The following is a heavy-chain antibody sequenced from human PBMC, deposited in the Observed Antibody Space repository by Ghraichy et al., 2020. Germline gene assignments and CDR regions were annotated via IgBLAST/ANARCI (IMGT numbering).Heavy chain of an antibody. CDR2: IKQDGSEK. CDR1: GFTFSSYW. D-gene: IGHD3-22*01. V-gene: IGHV3-7*03. Sequence: GGSLRLSCAASGFTFSSYWMNWVRQAPGKGLEWVANIKQDGSEKYYVDSVKGRFTISRDNAKNSLYLQMNSLRAEDTAVYYCASALGPWYYDSSDKPIGYWGQGTLVTVSS. J-gene: IGHJ4*02. CDR3: ASALGPWYYDSSDKPIGY.